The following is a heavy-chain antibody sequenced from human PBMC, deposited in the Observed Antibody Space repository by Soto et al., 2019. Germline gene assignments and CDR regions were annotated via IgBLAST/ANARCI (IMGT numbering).Heavy chain of an antibody. D-gene: IGHD6-13*01. CDR1: GGSFSGYY. CDR3: ARDPTIAAAGH. CDR2: INHSGST. J-gene: IGHJ4*02. Sequence: PSETLSLTCSVYGGSFSGYYWSWIRQPPGKGLEWIGEINHSGSTNYNPSLKSRVTISVDTSKNQFSLKLSSVTAADTAVYYCARDPTIAAAGHWGQGTLVTVSS. V-gene: IGHV4-34*01.